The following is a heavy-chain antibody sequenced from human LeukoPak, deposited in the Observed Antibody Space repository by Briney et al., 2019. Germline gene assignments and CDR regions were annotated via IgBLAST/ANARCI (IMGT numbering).Heavy chain of an antibody. D-gene: IGHD3-10*01. CDR2: INHSGST. Sequence: QSSETLSLTCAVYGGSFSGYYWSWIRQPPGKGLEWIGEINHSGSTNYNPPLKSRVTISVDTSKNQFSLKLSSVTAADTAVYYCARGLTPLLWFGGHPVYDYWGQGTLVTVSS. J-gene: IGHJ4*02. V-gene: IGHV4-34*01. CDR1: GGSFSGYY. CDR3: ARGLTPLLWFGGHPVYDY.